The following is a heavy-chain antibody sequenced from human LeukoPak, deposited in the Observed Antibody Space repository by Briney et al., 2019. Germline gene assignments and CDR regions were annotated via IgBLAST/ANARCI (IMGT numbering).Heavy chain of an antibody. D-gene: IGHD3-22*01. V-gene: IGHV1-69*06. CDR3: AREMTGYYYDSSGPRIDY. CDR2: IIPIFGTA. CDR1: VGTFIIYA. J-gene: IGHJ4*02. Sequence: AGTVSFTGSVGTFIIYAISWVRQAPGQGREGMGRIIPIFGTANYAQKFQGRVTITADKSTSTAYMELSSLRSEDTAVYYCAREMTGYYYDSSGPRIDYWGQGTLVTVSS.